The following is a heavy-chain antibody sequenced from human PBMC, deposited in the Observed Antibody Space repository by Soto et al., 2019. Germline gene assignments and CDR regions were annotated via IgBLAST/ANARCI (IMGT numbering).Heavy chain of an antibody. D-gene: IGHD4-17*01. J-gene: IGHJ4*02. V-gene: IGHV4-61*01. CDR2: IYDICST. CDR1: EVSVSSDSSY. CDR3: ARDSYGAPPHX. Sequence: RSLPCSVSEVSVSSDSSYWTWIRQPPGKGLEGIGYIYDICSTNYNPSLESRVTISVDTSKNQFSLKLSSVTAADTAVYYCARDSYGAPPHXWGQATLFTVSX.